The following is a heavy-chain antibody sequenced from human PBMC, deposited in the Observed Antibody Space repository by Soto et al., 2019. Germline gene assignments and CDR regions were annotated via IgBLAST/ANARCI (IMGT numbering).Heavy chain of an antibody. CDR1: GGTFSSSA. J-gene: IGHJ4*02. V-gene: IGHV1-69*01. D-gene: IGHD7-27*01. CDR3: ARARVRWLESGVDYFDY. CDR2: FIPIFGTA. Sequence: QVQLVQSGAEVKKPGSSVKVSCKASGGTFSSSAISWVRQAPGQGLEWMGGFIPIFGTANYAQTFQGRVKITADESTSTAYMELSSLRSEDTAVYYCARARVRWLESGVDYFDYWGQGTLVTVSS.